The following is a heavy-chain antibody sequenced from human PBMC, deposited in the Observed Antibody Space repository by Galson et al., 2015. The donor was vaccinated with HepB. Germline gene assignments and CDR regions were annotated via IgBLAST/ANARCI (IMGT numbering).Heavy chain of an antibody. Sequence: SLRLSCAASGFTFSSYAMSWVRQAPGKGLEWVSSINTNGGSTYYADSVKGRFTISRDNSGNSLYLQMNSLRDEDTALYYCAQDRRSSGMYGWFDPWGQGTLVTVSS. CDR3: AQDRRSSGMYGWFDP. V-gene: IGHV3-23*01. J-gene: IGHJ5*02. CDR2: INTNGGST. CDR1: GFTFSSYA. D-gene: IGHD6-19*01.